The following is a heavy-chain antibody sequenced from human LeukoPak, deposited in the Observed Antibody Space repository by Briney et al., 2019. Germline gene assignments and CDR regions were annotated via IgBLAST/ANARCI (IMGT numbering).Heavy chain of an antibody. CDR2: INPNSGGT. V-gene: IGHV1-2*02. Sequence: GASVKVSCKASGYTFTGYYMHWVRQAPGQGLEWMGWINPNSGGTNYAQKFQGRVTMTRDTSISTAYMELSRLRSDDTAVYYCARGVSSWFGEYYYYYMDVWGKGTTVTVSS. J-gene: IGHJ6*03. CDR1: GYTFTGYY. D-gene: IGHD6-13*01. CDR3: ARGVSSWFGEYYYYYMDV.